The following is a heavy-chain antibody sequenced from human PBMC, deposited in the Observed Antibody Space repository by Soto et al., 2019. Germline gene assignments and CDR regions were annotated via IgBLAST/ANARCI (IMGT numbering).Heavy chain of an antibody. CDR2: IYYSGST. D-gene: IGHD6-6*01. CDR1: GVSISSGRYY. J-gene: IGHJ6*02. V-gene: IGHV4-31*11. Sequence: SLSLTCALSGVSISSGRYYWSWIRQHPGKGLGWIGYIYYSGSTYYNPSLKSRVTISVDTSKNQFSLKLRSVTAADTAVYYCASSSASRQLVYYYGMDVWGQGTKVTVSS. CDR3: ASSSASRQLVYYYGMDV.